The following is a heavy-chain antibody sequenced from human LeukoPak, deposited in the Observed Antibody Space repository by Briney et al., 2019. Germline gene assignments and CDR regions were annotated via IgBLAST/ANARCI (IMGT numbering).Heavy chain of an antibody. V-gene: IGHV4-39*07. CDR2: IYYSGST. CDR3: ARALSDILTGYYFDY. Sequence: PSETLSLTCTVSGGSISSSSYYWGWIRQPPGKGLEWIGSIYYSGSTYYNPSLKSRVTISVDTSKNQFSLKLSSVTAADTAVYYCARALSDILTGYYFDYWGQGTLVTVSS. J-gene: IGHJ4*02. CDR1: GGSISSSSYY. D-gene: IGHD3-9*01.